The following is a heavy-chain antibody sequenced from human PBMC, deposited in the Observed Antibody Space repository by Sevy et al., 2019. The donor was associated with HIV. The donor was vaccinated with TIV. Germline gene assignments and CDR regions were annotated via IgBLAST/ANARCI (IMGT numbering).Heavy chain of an antibody. CDR2: IYPGDSDT. D-gene: IGHD2-2*01. CDR3: ARLDSGRYCSSTSCFIDY. J-gene: IGHJ4*02. V-gene: IGHV5-51*01. Sequence: GESLKISCKGSGYSFTNYWIGWVRQMPGKGLEWMGIIYPGDSDTRYSPSFQGQVIFSADKSISTAYLQWSSLKASDTAMYYCARLDSGRYCSSTSCFIDYWGQGTLVTVSS. CDR1: GYSFTNYW.